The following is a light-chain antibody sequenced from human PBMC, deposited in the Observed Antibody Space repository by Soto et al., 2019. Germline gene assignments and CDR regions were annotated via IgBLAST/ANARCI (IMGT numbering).Light chain of an antibody. CDR2: GNT. CDR1: SSNIGAGYD. CDR3: QSYDISLSVSVV. Sequence: QAVVTQPPSVSGAPGQRVTISCTGSSSNIGAGYDVQWYQQLPGAAPRLLIFGNTNRPSGVPDRFSGSRSGTSASLAISGLQAEDEADYYCQSYDISLSVSVVFGGGTQLTV. V-gene: IGLV1-40*01. J-gene: IGLJ2*01.